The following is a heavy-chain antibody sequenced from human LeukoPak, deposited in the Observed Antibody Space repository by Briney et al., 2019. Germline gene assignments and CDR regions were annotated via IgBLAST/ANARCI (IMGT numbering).Heavy chain of an antibody. CDR1: GGTFSSYA. Sequence: ASVKVSCKASGGTFSSYAISWVRQAPGQGLEWMGGIIPIFGTANYAQKFQGRVTMTRDMSTSTVYMELSSLRSEDTAVYYCARDNGGGVNWNYGLGYYYMDVWGKGTTVTVSS. V-gene: IGHV1-69*05. J-gene: IGHJ6*03. CDR2: IIPIFGTA. CDR3: ARDNGGGVNWNYGLGYYYMDV. D-gene: IGHD1-7*01.